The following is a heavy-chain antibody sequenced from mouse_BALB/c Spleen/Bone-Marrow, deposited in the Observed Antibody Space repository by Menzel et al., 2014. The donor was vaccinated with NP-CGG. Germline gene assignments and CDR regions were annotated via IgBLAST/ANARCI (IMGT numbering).Heavy chain of an antibody. CDR1: GFTFTDHY. D-gene: IGHD2-1*01. J-gene: IGHJ2*01. CDR3: ARDYLYYFDY. V-gene: IGHV7-3*02. Sequence: EVQGVESGGGLVQPGGFLRLSCATSGFTFTDHYMSWVRQPPGKALEWLGFIRNKANGYTTEYSASVKGRFTISRDNSQSIVHLQMNTLRAEDSATYYCARDYLYYFDYWGRGTTLTVSS. CDR2: IRNKANGYTT.